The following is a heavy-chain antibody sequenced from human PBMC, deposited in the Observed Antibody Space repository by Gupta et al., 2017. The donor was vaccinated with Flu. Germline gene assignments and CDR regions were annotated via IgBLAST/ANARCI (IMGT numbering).Heavy chain of an antibody. CDR2: IYYSGST. Sequence: QVQLQESGPGLVKPSQTLSLTCTVSGGSISSGGYYWSWIRQHPGKGLEWIGYIYYSGSTYYNPSLKSRVTISVDTSKNQLSLKLSSVTAADTAVYYCAREPCSSTSCYTGLSGYFDLWGRGTLVTVSS. CDR3: AREPCSSTSCYTGLSGYFDL. J-gene: IGHJ2*01. V-gene: IGHV4-31*03. CDR1: GGSISSGGYY. D-gene: IGHD2-2*02.